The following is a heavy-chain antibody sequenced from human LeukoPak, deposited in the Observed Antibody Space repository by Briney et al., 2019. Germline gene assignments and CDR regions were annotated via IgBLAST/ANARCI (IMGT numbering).Heavy chain of an antibody. CDR3: ARSLVVAAAGIDY. CDR2: ISAYNGNT. V-gene: IGHV1-18*01. CDR1: GYTLTELS. J-gene: IGHJ4*02. Sequence: ASVKVSCKVSGYTLTELSMHWVRQAPGKGLEWMGWISAYNGNTNYEQKLQGRVTMTTDTSTSTAYMELRSLRSDDTAVYYCARSLVVAAAGIDYWGQGTLVTVSS. D-gene: IGHD6-13*01.